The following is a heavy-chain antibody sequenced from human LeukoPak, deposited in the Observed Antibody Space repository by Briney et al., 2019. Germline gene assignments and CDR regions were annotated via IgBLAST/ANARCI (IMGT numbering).Heavy chain of an antibody. V-gene: IGHV4-30-2*01. Sequence: SQTLSLTCTVSGGSISSGGYYWSWIRQPPGKGLEWIGYIYHSGSTYYNPSLKSRVTISVDRSKNQFSLKLSSVTAADTAVYYCAREGDCSAGSCYSSPLDYWGQGTLVTVSS. J-gene: IGHJ4*02. CDR3: AREGDCSAGSCYSSPLDY. CDR2: IYHSGST. D-gene: IGHD2-15*01. CDR1: GGSISSGGYY.